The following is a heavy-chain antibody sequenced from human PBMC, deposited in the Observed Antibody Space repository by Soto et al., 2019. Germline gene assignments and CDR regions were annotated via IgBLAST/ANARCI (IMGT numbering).Heavy chain of an antibody. J-gene: IGHJ6*02. Sequence: GGSLRLSCAASGFTFSSYSMNWVRQAPGKGLEWVSSISSSSSYIYYADSVKGRFTISRDNAKNSLYLQMNSLRAEDTAVYYCARDQTVVVVAAILGSYYGMDVWGQGTTVTVSS. V-gene: IGHV3-21*01. CDR2: ISSSSSYI. CDR1: GFTFSSYS. D-gene: IGHD2-15*01. CDR3: ARDQTVVVVAAILGSYYGMDV.